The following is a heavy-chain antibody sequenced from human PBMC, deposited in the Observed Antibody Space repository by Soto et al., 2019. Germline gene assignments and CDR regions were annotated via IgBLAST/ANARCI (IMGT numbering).Heavy chain of an antibody. CDR1: GGSISSGDYY. D-gene: IGHD3-10*01. V-gene: IGHV4-30-4*01. CDR3: ARDMLWFGEANHYYGMDV. Sequence: PSETLSLTCTVSGGSISSGDYYWSWIRQPPGKGLEWIGYIYYSGSTYYNPSLKSRVTISVDTSKNQFSLKLSSVTAADTAVYYCARDMLWFGEANHYYGMDVWGQGTTVTVSS. J-gene: IGHJ6*02. CDR2: IYYSGST.